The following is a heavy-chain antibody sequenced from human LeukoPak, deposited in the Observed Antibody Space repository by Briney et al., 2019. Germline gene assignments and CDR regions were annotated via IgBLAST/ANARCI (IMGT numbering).Heavy chain of an antibody. CDR3: AKHKENYGDSCLDDN. J-gene: IGHJ4*02. CDR2: ISGSGGRT. CDR1: GFTFSSYW. D-gene: IGHD4-17*01. Sequence: GGSLRLSCAASGFTFSSYWMSWVRQAPGKGLEWVSAISGSGGRTDHADSVKGRFTVSRDNSKNTVSLQMNSLRAEDTAIYFCAKHKENYGDSCLDDNWGQGTLVTVSS. V-gene: IGHV3-23*01.